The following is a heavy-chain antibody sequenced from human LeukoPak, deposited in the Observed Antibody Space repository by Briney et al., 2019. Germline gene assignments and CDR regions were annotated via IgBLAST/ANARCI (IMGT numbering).Heavy chain of an antibody. J-gene: IGHJ4*02. V-gene: IGHV3-53*01. CDR2: IYSGGST. D-gene: IGHD3-10*01. Sequence: PGGSLRLSCAASGFTVSSNYMSWVRQAPGKGLEWVSVIYSGGSTHYADSVKGRFTISRDNSKNTLYLQMNSLRAGDTAVYYCARAGGSGSEPLNYWGQGTLVTVSS. CDR1: GFTVSSNY. CDR3: ARAGGSGSEPLNY.